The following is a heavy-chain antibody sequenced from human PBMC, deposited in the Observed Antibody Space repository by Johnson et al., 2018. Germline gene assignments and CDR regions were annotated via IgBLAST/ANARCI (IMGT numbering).Heavy chain of an antibody. Sequence: QVQLVESGGVVVQPGGSLRLSCGASGFTFTNFGMHWVRQAPGKGLEWVADISYDGRNKTYADSAKGRFAISRDNSKNTLYVQMDSLRAEDTAVYYWEKDRSVRYSSRWSDAFDIWGQGTMVTVSS. J-gene: IGHJ3*02. D-gene: IGHD6-13*01. CDR3: EKDRSVRYSSRWSDAFDI. V-gene: IGHV3-30*18. CDR2: ISYDGRNK. CDR1: GFTFTNFG.